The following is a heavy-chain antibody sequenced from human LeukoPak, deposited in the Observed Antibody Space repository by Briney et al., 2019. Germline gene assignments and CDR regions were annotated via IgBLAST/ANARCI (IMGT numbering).Heavy chain of an antibody. V-gene: IGHV4-38-2*02. CDR2: IYHSGTT. J-gene: IGHJ5*02. Sequence: PSETLSFTCTVSGYSISSGYFWGWIRQPPGKGLEWIGSIYHSGTTYYNPSLKSRVTISVDTSKNQFSLKLTSVTAADTAVYYCARGYSSSWYFNWFDPWGQGTLVTVSS. CDR1: GYSISSGYF. D-gene: IGHD6-13*01. CDR3: ARGYSSSWYFNWFDP.